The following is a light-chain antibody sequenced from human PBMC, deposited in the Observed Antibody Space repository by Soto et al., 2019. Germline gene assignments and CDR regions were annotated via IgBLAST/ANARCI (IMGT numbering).Light chain of an antibody. CDR2: DSS. CDR1: QSISTW. CDR3: QRYHTFPVA. J-gene: IGKJ5*01. Sequence: DTQMTQYDRTLAASGGSGDTGARRAIQSISTWLAWYQQKPGRAPKLLIYDSSSLDSGVPSRFSVSGYGTDFTLSLRGLHSDEFATYFCQRYHTFPVAFGEGTRLEIK. V-gene: IGKV1-5*01.